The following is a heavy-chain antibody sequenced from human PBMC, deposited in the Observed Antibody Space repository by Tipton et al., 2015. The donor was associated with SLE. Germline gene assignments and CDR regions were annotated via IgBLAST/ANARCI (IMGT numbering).Heavy chain of an antibody. CDR1: GYSFSSYW. V-gene: IGHV5-51*01. D-gene: IGHD1-26*01. CDR3: ARHSIVGATKSYFAY. Sequence: QLVQSGAEVKKPGESLKISCKGSGYSFSSYWIGWVRQMPGKGLEWMGIIYPGDSDTRYSPSFQGQVTISADKSISTAYLQWSSLKASDTAIYYCARHSIVGATKSYFAYWGQGTLVTVSS. CDR2: IYPGDSDT. J-gene: IGHJ4*02.